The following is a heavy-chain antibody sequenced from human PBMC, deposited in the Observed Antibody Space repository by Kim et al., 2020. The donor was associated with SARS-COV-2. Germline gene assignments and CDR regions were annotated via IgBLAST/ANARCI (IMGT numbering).Heavy chain of an antibody. Sequence: GGSLRLSCAASGFTFSSYAMSWVRQAPGKGLEWVSAISGSGGSTYYADSVKGRFTISRDNSKNTLYLQMNSLRAEDTAVYYCAKGYSGSLYYYYGMDVWGQGTTVTVSS. CDR2: ISGSGGST. CDR3: AKGYSGSLYYYYGMDV. V-gene: IGHV3-23*01. D-gene: IGHD3-10*01. CDR1: GFTFSSYA. J-gene: IGHJ6*02.